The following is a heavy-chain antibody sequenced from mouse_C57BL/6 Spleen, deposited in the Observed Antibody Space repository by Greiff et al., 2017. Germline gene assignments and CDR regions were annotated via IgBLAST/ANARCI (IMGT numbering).Heavy chain of an antibody. Sequence: QVQLKESGAELVRPGASVKLSCKASGYTFTDYYINWVKQRPGQGLEWIARIYPGSGNTYYNEKFKGKATLTAEKSSSTAYMQLSSLTSEDSAVYFCARSEIPLITTVVEDAMDDWGQGTSVTVSS. CDR2: IYPGSGNT. CDR1: GYTFTDYY. J-gene: IGHJ4*01. CDR3: ARSEIPLITTVVEDAMDD. V-gene: IGHV1-76*01. D-gene: IGHD1-1*01.